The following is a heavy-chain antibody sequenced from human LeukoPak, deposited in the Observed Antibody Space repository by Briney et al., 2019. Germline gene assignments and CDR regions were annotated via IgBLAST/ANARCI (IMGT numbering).Heavy chain of an antibody. V-gene: IGHV1-46*01. J-gene: IGHJ4*02. CDR3: ARLGYCSSTSCQ. CDR1: GYTFTCYP. Sequence: ASVKVSCKASGYTFTCYPLHWVRQAPGQGFEWMGIINPSGGSTNCAQKFQGRVTMTRDTSTSTVYMELSSLTSEDTAVYYCARLGYCSSTSCQWGQGTVVTVSS. D-gene: IGHD2-2*01. CDR2: INPSGGST.